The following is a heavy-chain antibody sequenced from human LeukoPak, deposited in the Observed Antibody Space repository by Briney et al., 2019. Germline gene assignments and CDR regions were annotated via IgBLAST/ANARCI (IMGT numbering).Heavy chain of an antibody. CDR2: ISYDGSNK. CDR3: AKTPSSGSSGYYWFDY. V-gene: IGHV3-30*18. CDR1: GFTFSSYG. D-gene: IGHD3-22*01. J-gene: IGHJ4*02. Sequence: GGSLRLSCAASGFTFSSYGMHWVRQAPGKGLEWVAVISYDGSNKYYADSVKGRFTISRDNSKSTLYLQMNSLGAEDTAVYYCAKTPSSGSSGYYWFDYWGQGTLVTVSS.